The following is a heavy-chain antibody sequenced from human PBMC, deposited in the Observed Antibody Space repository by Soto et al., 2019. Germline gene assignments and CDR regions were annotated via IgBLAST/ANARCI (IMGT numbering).Heavy chain of an antibody. J-gene: IGHJ4*02. CDR2: ISYDGSNE. V-gene: IGHV3-30*18. Sequence: QVQLVESGGGVVQPGRSLSLSCSGSGFTFTNYGLHWVRQAPGKGLEWVAAISYDGSNEYYADSVKGRFTISRDYSKKMLYLQMDSLRPEDTAVYYCAKDGAPRYCTRSSCHPAGAYWGQGTLVTVSS. CDR3: AKDGAPRYCTRSSCHPAGAY. CDR1: GFTFTNYG. D-gene: IGHD2-15*01.